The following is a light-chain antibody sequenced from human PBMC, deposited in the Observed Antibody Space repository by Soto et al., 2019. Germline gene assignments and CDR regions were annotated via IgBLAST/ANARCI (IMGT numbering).Light chain of an antibody. CDR2: DVS. CDR1: SSDVGGYNY. V-gene: IGLV2-14*01. Sequence: QSALTQPASVSGSPGQSITISCTGTSSDVGGYNYVSWYQQHPGKAPKLMIYDVSNRPSGVSNRFSGSKSGNTASLTISGLQAEDEAEYDCSSYTSSSLYVFGTGTKLTVL. CDR3: SSYTSSSLYV. J-gene: IGLJ1*01.